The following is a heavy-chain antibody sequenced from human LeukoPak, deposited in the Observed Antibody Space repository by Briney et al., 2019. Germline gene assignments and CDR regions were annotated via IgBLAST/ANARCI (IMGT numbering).Heavy chain of an antibody. CDR3: AREFGIAEDSSAFDI. V-gene: IGHV3-30-3*01. Sequence: PGGSLRLSCAASGFTFSSYAMHWVRQAPGKGLEWVAVISYDGSNKYYADSVKGRFTISRDNSKNTLYLQMNSLRAEDTAVYYCAREFGIAEDSSAFDIWGQGTTVTVSS. CDR1: GFTFSSYA. J-gene: IGHJ3*02. CDR2: ISYDGSNK. D-gene: IGHD6-13*01.